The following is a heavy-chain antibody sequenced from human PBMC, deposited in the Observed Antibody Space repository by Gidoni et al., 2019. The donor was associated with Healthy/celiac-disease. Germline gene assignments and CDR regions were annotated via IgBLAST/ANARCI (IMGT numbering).Heavy chain of an antibody. CDR1: GFTFSSYA. CDR2: ISGSGGST. J-gene: IGHJ4*02. D-gene: IGHD2-15*01. CDR3: AKGAARGYCSGGSCYSADY. V-gene: IGHV3-23*01. Sequence: EVQLLESGGGLVQPGGSLRLSCAASGFTFSSYAMSWVRQAPGKGLGWVSAISGSGGSTYYADSVKGRFTISRDNSKNTLYLQMNSLRAEDTAVYYCAKGAARGYCSGGSCYSADYWGQGTLVTVSS.